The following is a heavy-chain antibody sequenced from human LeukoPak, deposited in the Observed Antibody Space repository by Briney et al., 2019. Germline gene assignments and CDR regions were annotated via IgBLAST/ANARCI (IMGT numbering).Heavy chain of an antibody. CDR3: ARVVAATIYQFDH. V-gene: IGHV4-31*01. D-gene: IGHD2-15*01. J-gene: IGHJ4*02. Sequence: SETLSLTCTVSGDSITSAGYYWTWVRQYPGKGLEWIGYIYNAGSTYYNPSLKSQVTTSLDTSKNQFSLRLSPVTAADTAVYYCARVVAATIYQFDHWGQGTLVTVSS. CDR1: GDSITSAGYY. CDR2: IYNAGST.